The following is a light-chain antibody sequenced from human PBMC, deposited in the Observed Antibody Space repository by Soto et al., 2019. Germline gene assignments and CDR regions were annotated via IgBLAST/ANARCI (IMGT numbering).Light chain of an antibody. V-gene: IGKV3-15*01. CDR3: QQYNDWPRT. CDR1: QSVSSN. CDR2: GAS. J-gene: IGKJ1*01. Sequence: EIVMTQSPATLSVSAGERATLSCRASQSVSSNLAWYQQKPGQAPRLLIYGASTRATGSPDRFSASGSATEFTLTISSLQSEDFAVYYCQQYNDWPRTFGQGTKVDI.